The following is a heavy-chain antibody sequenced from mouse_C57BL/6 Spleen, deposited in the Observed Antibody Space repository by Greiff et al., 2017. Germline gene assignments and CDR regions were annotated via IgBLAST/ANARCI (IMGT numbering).Heavy chain of an antibody. CDR3: ARQGDNDYAMDY. CDR2: ISSGCSTL. J-gene: IGHJ4*01. V-gene: IGHV5-17*01. D-gene: IGHD2-13*01. CDR1: GFTFSDYG. Sequence: EVQRVESGGGLVKPGGSLKLSCAASGFTFSDYGMHWVRHAPEKGLELVAYISSGCSTLYYADPVKGRFTISSDNAKNTLFRQMASLRSEDTAMYYCARQGDNDYAMDYWGQGTSVTVSS.